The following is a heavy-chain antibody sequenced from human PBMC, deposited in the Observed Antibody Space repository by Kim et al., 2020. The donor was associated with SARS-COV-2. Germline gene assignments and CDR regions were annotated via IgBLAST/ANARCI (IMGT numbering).Heavy chain of an antibody. V-gene: IGHV3-21*01. CDR3: ASSKGIRYYYGMDV. J-gene: IGHJ6*02. D-gene: IGHD3-10*01. Sequence: ADAVRGRFPISRDNAKNSLYLQMTSRRAEDTAVYYCASSKGIRYYYGMDVWGHGTMVTVSS.